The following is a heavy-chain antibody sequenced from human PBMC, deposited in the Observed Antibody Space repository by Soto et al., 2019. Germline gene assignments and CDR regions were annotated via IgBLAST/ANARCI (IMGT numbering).Heavy chain of an antibody. CDR3: ARHRGGSQQPNWFDP. D-gene: IGHD1-26*01. J-gene: IGHJ5*02. CDR2: IYYSGST. V-gene: IGHV4-59*08. Sequence: ETLSLTCTVSGGSISSYYWSWIRQPPGKGLEWIGYIYYSGSTNYNPSLKSRVTISVDTSKNQFSLNLTSVTAADTAVYYCARHRGGSQQPNWFDPGGQGSLVTVSS. CDR1: GGSISSYY.